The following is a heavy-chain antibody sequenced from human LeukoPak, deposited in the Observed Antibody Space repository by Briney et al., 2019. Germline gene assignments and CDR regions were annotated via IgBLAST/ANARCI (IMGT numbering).Heavy chain of an antibody. D-gene: IGHD3-22*01. V-gene: IGHV3-21*01. J-gene: IGHJ4*02. CDR2: ISASSSYI. CDR3: ARETNTSDTSGYIREDVRRDDH. Sequence: GGSLRLSCEASGFTFSTYSMNWARQALGKGLEWISSISASSSYIYYADSVKGRFTISRDNARNSLYPEMNSLRPEDTAVYFCARETNTSDTSGYIREDVRRDDHWGQGTLVTVSS. CDR1: GFTFSTYS.